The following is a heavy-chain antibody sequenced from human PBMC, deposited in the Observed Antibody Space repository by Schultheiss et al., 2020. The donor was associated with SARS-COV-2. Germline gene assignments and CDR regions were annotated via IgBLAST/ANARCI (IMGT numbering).Heavy chain of an antibody. J-gene: IGHJ4*02. CDR2: IYTSGST. V-gene: IGHV4-4*07. CDR3: VGGSYY. CDR1: GGSISSYY. D-gene: IGHD1-26*01. Sequence: SETLSLICTVSGGSISSYYWSWIRQPAGKGLEWIGRIYTSGSTNYNPSLKSRVTISVDTSKNQISLKLSSVTAADTAVYYCVGGSYYWGQGTLVTVSS.